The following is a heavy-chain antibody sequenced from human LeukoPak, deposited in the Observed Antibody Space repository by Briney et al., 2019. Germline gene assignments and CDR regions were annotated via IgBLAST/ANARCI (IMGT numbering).Heavy chain of an antibody. Sequence: SETLSLTCTVSGYSISSGYYWGWIRQPPGKGLEWIGSIYHSGSTYYNPSFKSRVTISVDTSKNQFSLKLSSVTAADTAVYYCARDFRAYYDFWSGYFSPDYYYYYMDVWGKGTTVTVSS. CDR1: GYSISSGYY. D-gene: IGHD3-3*01. V-gene: IGHV4-38-2*02. CDR2: IYHSGST. CDR3: ARDFRAYYDFWSGYFSPDYYYYYMDV. J-gene: IGHJ6*03.